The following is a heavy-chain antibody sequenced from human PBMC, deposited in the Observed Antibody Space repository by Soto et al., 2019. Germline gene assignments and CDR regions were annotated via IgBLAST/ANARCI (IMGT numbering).Heavy chain of an antibody. CDR1: GFTFSSYG. V-gene: IGHV3-30*18. CDR3: AKAYYYGSGSYYTKMTSPIDY. J-gene: IGHJ4*02. D-gene: IGHD3-10*01. CDR2: ISYDGSNK. Sequence: GGSLRLSCAASGFTFSSYGMHWVRQALGKGLEWVAVISYDGSNKYYADSVKGRFTISRDNSKNTLYLQMNSLRAEDTVVFHCAKAYYYGSGSYYTKMTSPIDYWGQGT.